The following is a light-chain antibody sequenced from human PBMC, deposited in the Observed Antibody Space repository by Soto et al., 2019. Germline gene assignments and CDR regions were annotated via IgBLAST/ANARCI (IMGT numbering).Light chain of an antibody. CDR3: VSYTSSTTYV. V-gene: IGLV2-14*03. J-gene: IGLJ1*01. Sequence: QSVLTQPASVSDSPGQSITISCTGTSSDVGGSNFVSWYQQHPGKPPKHIIYDVANRPSGVSNRFSGSKSGSTASLIISRLQTEDEADYYCVSYTSSTTYVFGTGTKVTVL. CDR1: SSDVGGSNF. CDR2: DVA.